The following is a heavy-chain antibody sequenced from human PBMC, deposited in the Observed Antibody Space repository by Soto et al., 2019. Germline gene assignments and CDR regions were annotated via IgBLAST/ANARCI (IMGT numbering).Heavy chain of an antibody. J-gene: IGHJ6*03. Sequence: SETLSLTCTVSGGSISSSSYYWGWIRQPPGKGLEWIGSIYYSGSTYYNPSLKSRVTISVDTSKNQFSLKLSSVTAADTAVYYCARPVIAARLSHYYMDVWGKGTTVTVSS. CDR2: IYYSGST. CDR1: GGSISSSSYY. D-gene: IGHD6-6*01. V-gene: IGHV4-39*01. CDR3: ARPVIAARLSHYYMDV.